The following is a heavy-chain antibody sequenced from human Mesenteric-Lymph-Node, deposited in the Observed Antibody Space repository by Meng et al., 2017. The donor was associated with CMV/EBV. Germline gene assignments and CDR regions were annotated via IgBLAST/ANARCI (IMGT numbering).Heavy chain of an antibody. CDR2: IKEEGSEK. D-gene: IGHD6-19*01. V-gene: IGHV3-7*01. J-gene: IGHJ4*02. Sequence: GESLKISCAASGLTFSSYSMNWVRQAPGKGLEWVANIKEEGSEKYYVDSVKGRFSISRDNAKNSLSLQMNSLRAEDTAVYYCARRPLYNSGWYYRAGFDYWGQGTLVTVSS. CDR1: GLTFSSYS. CDR3: ARRPLYNSGWYYRAGFDY.